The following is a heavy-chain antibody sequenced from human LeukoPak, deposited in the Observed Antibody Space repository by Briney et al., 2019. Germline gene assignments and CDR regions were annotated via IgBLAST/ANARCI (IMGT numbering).Heavy chain of an antibody. CDR1: GGSINIYY. CDR2: IYYSGST. V-gene: IGHV4-59*13. J-gene: IGHJ5*02. D-gene: IGHD5-24*01. CDR3: ARARDGHINNWFDP. Sequence: SSETLSLPCTVSGGSINIYYWSWIGHPPGKGVEGIEYIYYSGSTNYNPSLKSRVTISEDTSKTQFSLKTGSVTAADTAVYYCARARDGHINNWFDPWGQGTLVTVSS.